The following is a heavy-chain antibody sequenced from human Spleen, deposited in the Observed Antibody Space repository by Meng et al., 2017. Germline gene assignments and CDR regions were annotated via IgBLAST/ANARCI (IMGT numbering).Heavy chain of an antibody. CDR2: IKSNTDGGAT. V-gene: IGHV3-15*01. D-gene: IGHD2/OR15-2a*01. CDR3: TTHRDSMPWRRIDY. Sequence: GESLKISCAASGFTFSNAWMSWVRQAPGKGLEWVGRIKSNTDGGATDYAAPVKGRFSISRDDSKNTLYLQMNSLKIEDTAVYYCTTHRDSMPWRRIDYWGQGTLVTVSS. CDR1: GFTFSNAW. J-gene: IGHJ4*02.